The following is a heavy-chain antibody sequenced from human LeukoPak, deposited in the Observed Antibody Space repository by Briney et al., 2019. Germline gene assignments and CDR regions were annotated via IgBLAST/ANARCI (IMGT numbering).Heavy chain of an antibody. V-gene: IGHV3-30*18. CDR3: AKDRYYGSGSSILSYYYYYGMDV. CDR2: ISYEGSNK. J-gene: IGHJ6*02. D-gene: IGHD3-10*01. CDR1: GSTFSSYA. Sequence: GGSLRLSCAASGSTFSSYAMHWVRQAPGKGLEWVAVISYEGSNKYYADSVKGRFTISRDNSKNTLYLQMNSLRAEDTAVYYCAKDRYYGSGSSILSYYYYYGMDVWGQGTTVTVSS.